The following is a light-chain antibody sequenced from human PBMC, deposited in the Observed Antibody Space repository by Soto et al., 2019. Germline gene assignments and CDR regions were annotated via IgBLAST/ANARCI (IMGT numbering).Light chain of an antibody. CDR2: DAS. CDR1: QTVSSNY. CDR3: QQYGISLIT. Sequence: EIVLTQSPSTLSLSPGERATISCGASQTVSSNYFAWYQQKPGLAPRLLIYDASSTATGIPDRFSGSGSGTDFTLTISRLEPEDFAGYYCQQYGISLITFGQGTRVEIK. V-gene: IGKV3D-20*01. J-gene: IGKJ5*01.